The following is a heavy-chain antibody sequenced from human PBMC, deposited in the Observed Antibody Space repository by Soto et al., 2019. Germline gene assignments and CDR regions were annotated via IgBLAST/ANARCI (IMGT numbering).Heavy chain of an antibody. CDR3: ARDSSGWYVGYYFDY. J-gene: IGHJ4*02. CDR2: ISSSSSYI. D-gene: IGHD6-19*01. Sequence: PGGSLRLSCAASGFTFSSYSMNWVRQAPGKGLEWVSSISSSSSYIYYADSVKGRFTISRDNAKNSLYLQMNSLRAEDTAVYYCARDSSGWYVGYYFDYWGQGTLVTVSS. CDR1: GFTFSSYS. V-gene: IGHV3-21*01.